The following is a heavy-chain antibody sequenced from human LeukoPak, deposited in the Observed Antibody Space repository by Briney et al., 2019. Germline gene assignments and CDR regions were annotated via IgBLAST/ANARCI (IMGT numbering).Heavy chain of an antibody. CDR1: GFTFSTSW. J-gene: IGHJ4*02. Sequence: GGSLRLSCAASGFTFSTSWMSWVRQVPGKGLEWVANIKKDGSETYYVDSVKGRFTISRDNTKNSLYLQMNSLRVEDTAVFYCARDQYDTWSRRGNFDSWGQGTLVIVSS. D-gene: IGHD3-3*01. CDR3: ARDQYDTWSRRGNFDS. V-gene: IGHV3-7*03. CDR2: IKKDGSET.